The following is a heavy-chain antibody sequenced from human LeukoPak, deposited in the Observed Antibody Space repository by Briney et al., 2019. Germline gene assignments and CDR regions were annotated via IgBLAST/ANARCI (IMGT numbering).Heavy chain of an antibody. J-gene: IGHJ4*02. D-gene: IGHD5-24*01. CDR3: AKDRGRDGYNWSFDY. CDR2: IRYDGSNK. Sequence: GGSLRLSCAASGFTFSSYGMHWVRQAPGKGLEWVAFIRYDGSNKYYADSVKGRFTISRDNSKNTLYLQMSSLRAEDTAVYYCAKDRGRDGYNWSFDYWGQGTLVTVSS. V-gene: IGHV3-30*02. CDR1: GFTFSSYG.